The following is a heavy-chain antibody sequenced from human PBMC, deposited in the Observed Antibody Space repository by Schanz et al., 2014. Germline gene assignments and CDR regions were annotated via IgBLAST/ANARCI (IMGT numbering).Heavy chain of an antibody. D-gene: IGHD3-9*01. V-gene: IGHV4-59*01. CDR3: ARPRFTGYYMDV. CDR1: GDSISGSY. CDR2: IYYSGST. J-gene: IGHJ6*02. Sequence: QVQLQESGPGLVKPSETLSLTCTVSGDSISGSYWSWIRQPPGKGLEWIGYIYYSGSTDYNPSLKRRVTLSVDTSKNQFSLKLSSVTAADTAVYYCARPRFTGYYMDVWGQGTAVTVSS.